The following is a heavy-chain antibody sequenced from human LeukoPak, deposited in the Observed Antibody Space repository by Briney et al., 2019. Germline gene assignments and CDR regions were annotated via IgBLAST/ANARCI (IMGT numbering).Heavy chain of an antibody. D-gene: IGHD6-13*01. CDR1: GGSISSYY. Sequence: SETLSLTCSVSGGSISSYYWSWIRQPPGKGLEWVGYIYYSGSTNYNPSLKSRVIISVDTSKNQFSLKLSSVTAADTAVYYCARDPSSSWYSLWGQGTLVTVSS. CDR2: IYYSGST. J-gene: IGHJ4*02. V-gene: IGHV4-59*01. CDR3: ARDPSSSWYSL.